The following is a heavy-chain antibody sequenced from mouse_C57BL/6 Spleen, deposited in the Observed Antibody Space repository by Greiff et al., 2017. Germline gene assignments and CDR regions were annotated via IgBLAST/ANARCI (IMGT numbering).Heavy chain of an antibody. CDR1: GYAFSSSW. V-gene: IGHV1-82*01. Sequence: VQLQQSGPELVKPGASVKFSCKASGYAFSSSWMNWVKQRPGKGLEWIGRIYPGDGDTKYNGKFKGKATLTADKSSSTAYMQLSSLTSEDSAVYFCARGTDWYFEVWGKGTTVTVSS. J-gene: IGHJ1*03. CDR3: ARGTDWYFEV. D-gene: IGHD4-1*01. CDR2: IYPGDGDT.